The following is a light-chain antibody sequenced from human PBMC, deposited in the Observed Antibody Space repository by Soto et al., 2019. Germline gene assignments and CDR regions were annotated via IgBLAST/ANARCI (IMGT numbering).Light chain of an antibody. V-gene: IGLV2-14*01. Sequence: QSALTQPASVSGSPGQSITISCTRTSSDVGGYNYVSWYQQHPGKVPKLMIYEVSHRPSGVSNRFSGSKSGNTASLTISGLQTADEADYYCSSYTSSNTVVFGGGTKLTVL. CDR2: EVS. J-gene: IGLJ2*01. CDR3: SSYTSSNTVV. CDR1: SSDVGGYNY.